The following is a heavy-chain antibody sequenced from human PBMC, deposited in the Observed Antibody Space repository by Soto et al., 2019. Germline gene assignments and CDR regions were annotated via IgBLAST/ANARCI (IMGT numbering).Heavy chain of an antibody. V-gene: IGHV4-34*01. D-gene: IGHD3-3*01. Sequence: NPSETLSLTCAVYGGSFSGYYWSWIRQPPGKGLEWIGEINHSGSTNYNPSLKSRVTMSVDTSKNQFSLKLSSVTAADTAVYYCARGSLYYDFWSGHRQHNWFDPWGQGTLVTVSS. CDR3: ARGSLYYDFWSGHRQHNWFDP. J-gene: IGHJ5*02. CDR2: INHSGST. CDR1: GGSFSGYY.